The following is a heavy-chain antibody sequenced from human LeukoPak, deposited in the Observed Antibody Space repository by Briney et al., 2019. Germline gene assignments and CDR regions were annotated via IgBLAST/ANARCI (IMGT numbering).Heavy chain of an antibody. CDR1: GYTLTELS. V-gene: IGHV1-24*01. D-gene: IGHD1-26*01. CDR3: SAESGGTYLGDFDY. Sequence: ASVKVSCKVSGYTLTELSMHWVRQAPGKGLEWMGGFDRDDGETIYAQKFQGRVTMTEDTPTDTAYMELSSLSSEDTAVYYCSAESGGTYLGDFDYWGQGTLVTVSS. J-gene: IGHJ4*02. CDR2: FDRDDGET.